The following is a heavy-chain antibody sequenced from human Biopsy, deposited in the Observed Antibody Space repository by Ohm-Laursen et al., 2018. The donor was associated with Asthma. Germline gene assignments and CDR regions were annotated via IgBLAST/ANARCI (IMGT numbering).Heavy chain of an antibody. V-gene: IGHV3-30*01. Sequence: SLRLSCTATGFSFSNFAIHWVRQAPGKGLEWVGVISKDASTQDYADSVKGRSTMARDNSKNTLDLQMNSLREEDTAVYYCVRDGTDDAFDIWGQGTVVSVSS. CDR1: GFSFSNFA. CDR3: VRDGTDDAFDI. CDR2: ISKDASTQ. D-gene: IGHD1-1*01. J-gene: IGHJ3*02.